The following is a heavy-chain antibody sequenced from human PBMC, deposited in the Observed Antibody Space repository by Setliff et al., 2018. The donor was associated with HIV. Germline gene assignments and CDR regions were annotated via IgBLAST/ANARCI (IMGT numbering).Heavy chain of an antibody. D-gene: IGHD2-2*01. Sequence: GGSLRLSCAASGFTFSSYWMHWVRQAPGKGLVWVSRINSDGSSTSYADSVKGRFTISRDNAKNTLYLQMNSLRAEDTAVYYCARRVYCSSTTCFDSWGQGTLVTVSS. CDR1: GFTFSSYW. V-gene: IGHV3-74*01. CDR2: INSDGSST. CDR3: ARRVYCSSTTCFDS. J-gene: IGHJ4*02.